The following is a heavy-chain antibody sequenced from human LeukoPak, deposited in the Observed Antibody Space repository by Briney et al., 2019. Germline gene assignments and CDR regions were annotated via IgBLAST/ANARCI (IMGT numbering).Heavy chain of an antibody. V-gene: IGHV3-64D*09. J-gene: IGHJ6*02. D-gene: IGHD3-9*01. CDR1: GFTFSSYV. CDR2: ISSNGDRT. Sequence: GRSLRPSCAASGFTFSSYVMHWVRQAPGKGLEYVSGISSNGDRTYYADSVKGRFIISRDNSKNTLYLQMSSLRAEDTAVYYCAREQTYYDILTGYYTGYYYYGMDVWGQGTTVTVSS. CDR3: AREQTYYDILTGYYTGYYYYGMDV.